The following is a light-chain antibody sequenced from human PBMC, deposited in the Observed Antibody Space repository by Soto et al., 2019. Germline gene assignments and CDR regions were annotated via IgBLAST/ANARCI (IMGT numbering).Light chain of an antibody. V-gene: IGLV2-23*02. CDR2: EVT. J-gene: IGLJ2*01. Sequence: QSALTQPASVSGSPGQSITISCTGTSNDVGGYNLVSWYQQHPGKAPKLLIYEVTKRPSGVSNRFSGSKSGNTASLTISGLQAEDEADYYCCSYAGITTSVVFGGGTKVTVL. CDR1: SNDVGGYNL. CDR3: CSYAGITTSVV.